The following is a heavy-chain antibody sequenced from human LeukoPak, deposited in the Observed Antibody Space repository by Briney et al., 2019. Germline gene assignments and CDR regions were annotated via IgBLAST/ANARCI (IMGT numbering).Heavy chain of an antibody. D-gene: IGHD3-10*01. CDR3: ARELFGSGSCPDY. J-gene: IGHJ4*02. CDR2: VWHDGSNK. CDR1: GFTFSSYA. Sequence: VGSLRLSCTAPGFTFSSYAIHWILQAPGKGLEWVALVWHDGSNKYYADSVKDRFTISRDNSKNTVYLQMNSLRAEDTAVYYCARELFGSGSCPDYWGQGTLVTVSS. V-gene: IGHV3-33*01.